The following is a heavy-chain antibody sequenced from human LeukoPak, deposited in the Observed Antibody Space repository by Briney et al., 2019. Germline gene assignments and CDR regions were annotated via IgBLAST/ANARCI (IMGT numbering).Heavy chain of an antibody. D-gene: IGHD2-15*01. Sequence: TGGSLRLSCAASGFTFSSYGMHWVRQAPGKGLEWVAFIRYDGSNKYYAESVKGRFTISRDNSKNTLYLQMNSLRAEDTAVYYCATCSGGSCEPQNYYYYYMDVWGKGTTVTVSS. CDR1: GFTFSSYG. CDR3: ATCSGGSCEPQNYYYYYMDV. J-gene: IGHJ6*03. CDR2: IRYDGSNK. V-gene: IGHV3-30*02.